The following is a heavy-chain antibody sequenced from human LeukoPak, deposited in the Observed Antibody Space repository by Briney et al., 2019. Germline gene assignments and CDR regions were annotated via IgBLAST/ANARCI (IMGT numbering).Heavy chain of an antibody. CDR1: GFTFTSSA. CDR3: AAFPLTGTTYFDY. D-gene: IGHD1-7*01. V-gene: IGHV1-58*02. CDR2: IVVGSGNT. Sequence: SVKVSCKASGFTFTSSAMQWVRQARGQRLEWIGWIVVGSGNTNCAQKFQERVTITRDMSTSTAYMELSSLRSEDTAVYYCAAFPLTGTTYFDYWGQGTLVTVSS. J-gene: IGHJ4*02.